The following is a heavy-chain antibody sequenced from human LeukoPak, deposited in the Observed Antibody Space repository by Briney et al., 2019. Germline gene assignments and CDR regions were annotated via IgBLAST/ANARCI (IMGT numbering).Heavy chain of an antibody. Sequence: PSETLSLTCTVSGGSISSYYWSWIRQPPGKGLEWIGYIYYSGSTNYNPSLKSRVTISVDTSKNQFSLKLSSVTAADTAVYYCARSYNWNYGGVYYFDYWGQGTLVTVSS. D-gene: IGHD1-7*01. CDR1: GGSISSYY. CDR3: ARSYNWNYGGVYYFDY. J-gene: IGHJ4*02. V-gene: IGHV4-59*01. CDR2: IYYSGST.